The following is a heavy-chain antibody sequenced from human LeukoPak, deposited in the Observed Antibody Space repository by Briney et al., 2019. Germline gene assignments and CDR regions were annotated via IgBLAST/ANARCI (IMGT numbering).Heavy chain of an antibody. D-gene: IGHD6-13*01. J-gene: IGHJ4*02. V-gene: IGHV3-21*01. CDR2: ISSSSYI. CDR3: ARELRDGIAAASRRTGFDY. Sequence: GGSLRLSCAASGFTFSSYEMNWVRQAPGKGLEWVSSISSSSYIYYADSVKGRFTISRDNAKNSLYLQMNSLRAEDTAVYYCARELRDGIAAASRRTGFDYWGQGTLVTVSS. CDR1: GFTFSSYE.